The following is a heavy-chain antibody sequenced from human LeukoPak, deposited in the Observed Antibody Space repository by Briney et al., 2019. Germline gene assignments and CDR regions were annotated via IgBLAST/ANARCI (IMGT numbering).Heavy chain of an antibody. CDR3: ARVRVVPAAVGRIKVDYGMDV. CDR2: INHSGST. CDR1: GGSFSGYY. V-gene: IGHV4-34*01. Sequence: SETLSLTCAVYGGSFSGYYWSWIRQPPGKGLEWIGEINHSGSTNYNSSLKSRVTISVDTSKNQFSLKLSSVTAADTAVYYCARVRVVPAAVGRIKVDYGMDVWGKGTTVTVSS. D-gene: IGHD2-2*01. J-gene: IGHJ6*04.